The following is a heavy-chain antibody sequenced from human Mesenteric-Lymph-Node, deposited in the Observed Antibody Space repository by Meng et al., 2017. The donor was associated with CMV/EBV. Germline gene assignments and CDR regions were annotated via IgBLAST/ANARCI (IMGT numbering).Heavy chain of an antibody. Sequence: TCSFSGFSLSTSGVGVGWIRQPPGKALEWLALIYWDDDERFSPSLKSRLTITKDTSKNQVVLTMTNMDPVDTATYYCAHITTSGSGSYWGQGTLVTVSS. CDR3: AHITTSGSGSY. CDR2: IYWDDDE. D-gene: IGHD3-10*01. V-gene: IGHV2-5*02. J-gene: IGHJ4*02. CDR1: GFSLSTSGVG.